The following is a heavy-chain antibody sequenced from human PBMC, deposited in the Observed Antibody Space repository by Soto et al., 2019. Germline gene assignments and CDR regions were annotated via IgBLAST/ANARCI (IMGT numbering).Heavy chain of an antibody. J-gene: IGHJ6*02. Sequence: GGSLRLSCAASGFTFSSYGMHWVRQAPGKGLEWVAVIWYDGSNKYYADSVKGRFTISRDNSKNTLYLQMNSLRAEDTAVYYCARDREYGGYPMNYYYYGMDVWGQGTTVTVSS. CDR1: GFTFSSYG. CDR2: IWYDGSNK. V-gene: IGHV3-33*01. CDR3: ARDREYGGYPMNYYYYGMDV. D-gene: IGHD5-12*01.